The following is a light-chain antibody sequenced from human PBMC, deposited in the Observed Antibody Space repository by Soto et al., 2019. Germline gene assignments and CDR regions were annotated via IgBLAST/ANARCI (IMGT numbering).Light chain of an antibody. CDR1: QTINRW. Sequence: DILMTQSPSTLSASVGDRVTITCRASQTINRWLAWYQQKPGEVPKLLIYKASVLESGVPSRFSGSGSGTEFTLTISRLQPEDVATYYCQHWSFGQGTKVEI. J-gene: IGKJ1*01. CDR2: KAS. V-gene: IGKV1-5*03. CDR3: QHWS.